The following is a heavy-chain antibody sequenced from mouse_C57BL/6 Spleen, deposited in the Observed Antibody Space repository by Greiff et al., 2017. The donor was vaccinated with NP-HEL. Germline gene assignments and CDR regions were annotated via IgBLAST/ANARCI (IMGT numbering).Heavy chain of an antibody. CDR1: GYSITSGYY. Sequence: EVQLVESGPGLVKPSQSLSLTCSVTGYSITSGYYWNWIRQFPGNKLEWMGYISYDGSNNYNPSLKNRISITRDTSKNQFFLKLNSVTTEDTATYYCARWETAQATYAMDYWGQGTSVTVSS. V-gene: IGHV3-6*01. CDR2: ISYDGSN. J-gene: IGHJ4*01. CDR3: ARWETAQATYAMDY. D-gene: IGHD3-2*02.